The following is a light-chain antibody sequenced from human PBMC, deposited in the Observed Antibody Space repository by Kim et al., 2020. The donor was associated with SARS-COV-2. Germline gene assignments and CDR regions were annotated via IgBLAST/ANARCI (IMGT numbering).Light chain of an antibody. CDR1: QSISSY. CDR3: QHRSSWPST. Sequence: SLSPGERAPPSCRASQSISSYLAWYQQNPGQAPRLLIYDASNRATGIPARFSGGGSETDFTLTITSLEPEDFAVYYCQHRSSWPSTFGQGTKVEI. CDR2: DAS. J-gene: IGKJ1*01. V-gene: IGKV3-11*01.